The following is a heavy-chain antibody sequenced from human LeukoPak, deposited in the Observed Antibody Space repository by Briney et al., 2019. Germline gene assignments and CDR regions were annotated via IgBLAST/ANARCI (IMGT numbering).Heavy chain of an antibody. CDR3: ARWNAVITSLDY. CDR2: VYYTGST. CDR1: GGTLNSFY. D-gene: IGHD4-23*01. Sequence: SETLSLTCSVSGGTLNSFYWSWIRQPPGKGLEYIGYVYYTGSTKYKPSLRSRVTLSADTSKNQFPLKLNSVTAADTAVYYCARWNAVITSLDYWGQGILVAVSS. V-gene: IGHV4-59*08. J-gene: IGHJ4*02.